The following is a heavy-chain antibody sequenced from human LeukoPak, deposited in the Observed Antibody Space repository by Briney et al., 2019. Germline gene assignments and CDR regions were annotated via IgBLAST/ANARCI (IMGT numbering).Heavy chain of an antibody. J-gene: IGHJ4*02. D-gene: IGHD3-10*01. CDR1: GGSFSGYY. Sequence: SETLSLTCAVYGGSFSGYYWSWIRQPPGKGLELIGEINHSGSTNYNASLKSRATISADTSKNQFSLKLSSVTAADTAVYYCARHRWMEVYGSGSYYVDYWGQGTLVTVSS. CDR3: ARHRWMEVYGSGSYYVDY. V-gene: IGHV4-34*01. CDR2: INHSGST.